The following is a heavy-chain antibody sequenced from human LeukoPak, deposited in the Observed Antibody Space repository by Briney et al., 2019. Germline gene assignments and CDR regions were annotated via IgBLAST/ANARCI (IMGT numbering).Heavy chain of an antibody. V-gene: IGHV4-59*01. J-gene: IGHJ4*02. D-gene: IGHD2-15*01. Sequence: SETLSLTCAVYGGSFSGYSRSWIRQPPGKGLEWIGYIYYSGSTNYNPSLKSRVTISVETSKNQFSLKLSSVTAADTAVYYCARVICSGGSCRFDYWGQGTLVTVSS. CDR2: IYYSGST. CDR1: GGSFSGYS. CDR3: ARVICSGGSCRFDY.